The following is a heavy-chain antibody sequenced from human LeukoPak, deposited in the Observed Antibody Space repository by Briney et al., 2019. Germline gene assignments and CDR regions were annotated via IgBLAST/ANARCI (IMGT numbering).Heavy chain of an antibody. J-gene: IGHJ3*02. CDR1: GGSISRYY. Sequence: SETLSLTCTVSGGSISRYYWSWIRQPPGKGLEWIGYINYSGSTKYNPSLKSRVTISVDTSKNQFSLKLSSVTAADTAVYFCARDPHYGDILNDPFDIWGQGTMVTASS. CDR3: ARDPHYGDILNDPFDI. D-gene: IGHD4-17*01. CDR2: INYSGST. V-gene: IGHV4-59*01.